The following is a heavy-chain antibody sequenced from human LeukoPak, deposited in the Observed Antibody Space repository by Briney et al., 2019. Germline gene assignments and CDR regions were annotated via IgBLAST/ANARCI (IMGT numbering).Heavy chain of an antibody. CDR3: ARDRIAAAGPPGVFDI. Sequence: PGGSLRLSCAASGFTFSSYGMHWVRQAPGKGLEWVSSISSSSSYIYYADSVKGRFTISRDNAKNSLYLQMNSLRAEDTAVYYCARDRIAAAGPPGVFDIWGQGTMVTVSS. J-gene: IGHJ3*02. CDR2: ISSSSSYI. CDR1: GFTFSSYG. D-gene: IGHD6-13*01. V-gene: IGHV3-21*01.